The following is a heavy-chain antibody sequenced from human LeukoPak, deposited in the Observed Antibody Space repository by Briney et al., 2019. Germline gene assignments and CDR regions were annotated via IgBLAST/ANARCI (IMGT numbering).Heavy chain of an antibody. CDR2: ISYDGSNK. CDR1: GSTFSSYG. D-gene: IGHD3-10*01. J-gene: IGHJ4*02. V-gene: IGHV3-30*18. CDR3: AKDLYYYGSGSYYGPDY. Sequence: GGSLRLSCAASGSTFSSYGMHWVRQAPGKGLEWVAVISYDGSNKYYADSVKGRFTTSRDNSKNTLYLQMNSLRAEDTAVYYCAKDLYYYGSGSYYGPDYWGQGTLVTVSS.